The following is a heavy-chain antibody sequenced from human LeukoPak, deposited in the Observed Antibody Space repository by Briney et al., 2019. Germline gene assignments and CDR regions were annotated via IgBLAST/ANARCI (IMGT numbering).Heavy chain of an antibody. Sequence: SETLSLTCTVSGGSIHSYWSWIRQPAGKGLEWIGRISGSGTITYNPALQSRLTISIDTSKNQFSLKLMSVTAADTAVYYCARDSGTTGEVKFDSWGQGTLVTVSS. D-gene: IGHD3-10*01. J-gene: IGHJ5*01. CDR3: ARDSGTTGEVKFDS. CDR1: GGSIHSY. V-gene: IGHV4-4*07. CDR2: ISGSGTI.